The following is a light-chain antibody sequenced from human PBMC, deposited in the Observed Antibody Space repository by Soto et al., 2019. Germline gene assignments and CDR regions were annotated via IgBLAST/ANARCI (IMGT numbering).Light chain of an antibody. CDR3: QQRSDLPRT. CDR2: DAS. V-gene: IGKV3-11*01. J-gene: IGKJ1*01. Sequence: EIVLTQSPGAVSLSPGERATLSCRASESVSRYFAWYQQKPVQAPRLLIYDASNRASGIPAGFSGSGSGTDFILSISSLEPEDVAVYCCQQRSDLPRTFGQGTKVDIK. CDR1: ESVSRY.